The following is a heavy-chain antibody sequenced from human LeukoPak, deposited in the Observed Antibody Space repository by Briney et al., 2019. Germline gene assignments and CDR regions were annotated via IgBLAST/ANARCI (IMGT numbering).Heavy chain of an antibody. V-gene: IGHV3-49*04. CDR1: GFTFGDYA. Sequence: GGSLRLPCTASGFTFGDYAMSWVRQAPGKGLEGVGFIRSKAYGGTTEYAASVKGRFTISRDDSKSIAYLQMNSLKTEDTAVYYCTGLLTYYDFWSGYTLGTIWGQGTMVTVSS. J-gene: IGHJ3*02. D-gene: IGHD3-3*01. CDR3: TGLLTYYDFWSGYTLGTI. CDR2: IRSKAYGGTT.